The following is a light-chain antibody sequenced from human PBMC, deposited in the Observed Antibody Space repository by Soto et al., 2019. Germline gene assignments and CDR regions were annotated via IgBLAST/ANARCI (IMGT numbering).Light chain of an antibody. Sequence: LTQPPSVSVAPGKTARITCGGNNIGSKSVHWYQQKPGQAPVLVIYYDSDRPSGIPERFSGSNSGNTATLTISRVEAGDEADYYCQVWDSSSDHVVFGGGTKVTVL. CDR1: NIGSKS. V-gene: IGLV3-21*04. CDR2: YDS. J-gene: IGLJ2*01. CDR3: QVWDSSSDHVV.